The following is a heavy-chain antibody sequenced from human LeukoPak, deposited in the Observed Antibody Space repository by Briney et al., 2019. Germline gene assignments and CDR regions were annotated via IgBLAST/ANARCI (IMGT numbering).Heavy chain of an antibody. CDR1: GFTFSRHW. CDR3: ARDNGWSADF. CDR2: IKQDGSAK. J-gene: IGHJ4*02. V-gene: IGHV3-7*03. Sequence: GGSLRLSCAASGFTFSRHWMYWVRQAPGKGLEWVANIKQDGSAKPYVDSVKGQFTISRDNAKNSLFLQMNSLRAEDTAVYYCARDNGWSADFWGQGTLVTVSS. D-gene: IGHD2-15*01.